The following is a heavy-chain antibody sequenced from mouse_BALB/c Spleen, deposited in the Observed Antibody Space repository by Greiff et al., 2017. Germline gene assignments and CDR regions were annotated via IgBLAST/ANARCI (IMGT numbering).Heavy chain of an antibody. J-gene: IGHJ3*01. CDR3: ARSIGGSSYTWFAY. CDR2: ISSGSSTI. Sequence: EVKLMESGGGLVQPGGSRKLSCAASGFTFSSFGMHWVRQAPEKGLEWVAYISSGSSTIYYADTVKGRFTISRDNPKNTLFLQMTSLRSEDTAMYYCARSIGGSSYTWFAYWGQGTLVTVSA. V-gene: IGHV5-17*02. D-gene: IGHD1-1*01. CDR1: GFTFSSFG.